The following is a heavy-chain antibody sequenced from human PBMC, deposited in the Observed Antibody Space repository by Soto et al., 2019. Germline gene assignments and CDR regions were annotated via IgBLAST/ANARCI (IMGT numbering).Heavy chain of an antibody. V-gene: IGHV3-74*01. CDR1: GFSFTNYW. J-gene: IGHJ4*02. CDR2: IDGVGTGT. CDR3: TTVFEY. Sequence: EVQLVQSGGGSVQPGGSLRLSCAASGFSFTNYWMHWVRQVPGKGLVWVFRIDGVGTGTSYSDSVMGRFTISRDNAENTLYLHMNSLRAEDTAVYSCTTVFEYWGQGNPVTVSS.